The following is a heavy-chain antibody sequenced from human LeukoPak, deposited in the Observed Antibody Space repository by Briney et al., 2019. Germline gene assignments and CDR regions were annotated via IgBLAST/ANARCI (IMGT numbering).Heavy chain of an antibody. CDR1: GGSIRNDY. Sequence: SETLSLTCAVSGGSIRNDYWSWIRQPPGKGLEWIAYINYRASTNSNPSLESRVTISVDTSKDLFSLKFTSVTAADPAVYYCVRQRPGERRFDPWGQGTLVTVSS. D-gene: IGHD3-16*01. V-gene: IGHV4-59*08. CDR3: VRQRPGERRFDP. J-gene: IGHJ5*02. CDR2: INYRAST.